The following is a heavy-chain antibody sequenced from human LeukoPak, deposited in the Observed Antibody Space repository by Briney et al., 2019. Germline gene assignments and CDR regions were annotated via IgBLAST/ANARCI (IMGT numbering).Heavy chain of an antibody. Sequence: PSETLSLTRTVSGGSISSYYWNWIRQPPGKGLEWIGYISHSGSTNYKSSLKSRVTISVDTSKNQFSLKLSSVTAADTAVYYCVRAAYCGSGCYHYFDYWGQGTLVTVSS. CDR3: VRAAYCGSGCYHYFDY. V-gene: IGHV4-59*01. CDR2: ISHSGST. J-gene: IGHJ4*02. CDR1: GGSISSYY. D-gene: IGHD2-21*02.